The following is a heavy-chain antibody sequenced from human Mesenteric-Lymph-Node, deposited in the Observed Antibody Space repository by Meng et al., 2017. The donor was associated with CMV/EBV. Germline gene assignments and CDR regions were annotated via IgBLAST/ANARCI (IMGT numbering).Heavy chain of an antibody. V-gene: IGHV3-74*01. Sequence: GVSLKISCAASGFTFSKYYMHWVRQAPGKGLVWVSYIKPDGTYTTYADSVRGRFTISRDNAKNTLYLQMNSLRAEDTAVYYCARGLEPPEAWFDPWGQGTLVTVSS. CDR1: GFTFSKYY. CDR3: ARGLEPPEAWFDP. D-gene: IGHD1-1*01. CDR2: IKPDGTYT. J-gene: IGHJ5*02.